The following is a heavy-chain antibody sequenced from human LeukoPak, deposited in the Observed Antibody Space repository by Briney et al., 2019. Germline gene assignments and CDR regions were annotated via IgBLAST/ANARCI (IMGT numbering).Heavy chain of an antibody. CDR2: ISYDGSNK. CDR1: GFPFSSYG. D-gene: IGHD5-18*01. V-gene: IGHV3-30*18. CDR3: AKNSQLWSGYYFDY. Sequence: GGSLRLSCAASGFPFSSYGMHWVRQAPGKGLEWVAVISYDGSNKYYADSVKGRFTISRDNSKNTLYLQMNSLRAEDTAVYYCAKNSQLWSGYYFDYWGQGTLVTVSS. J-gene: IGHJ4*02.